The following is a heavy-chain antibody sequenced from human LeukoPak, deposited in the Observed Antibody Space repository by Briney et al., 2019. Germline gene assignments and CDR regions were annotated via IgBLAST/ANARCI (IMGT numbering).Heavy chain of an antibody. CDR3: ARVYCSGGSCHDAFDI. Sequence: SGTLSLTCAVSGGSISSSNWWSWVRQPPGKGLEWIGEIYHSGSTNYNPSLKSRVTISVDTSKNQFSLKLSSVTAADTAVYYCARVYCSGGSCHDAFDIWGQGTMVTVSS. CDR2: IYHSGST. J-gene: IGHJ3*02. V-gene: IGHV4-4*02. D-gene: IGHD2-15*01. CDR1: GGSISSSNW.